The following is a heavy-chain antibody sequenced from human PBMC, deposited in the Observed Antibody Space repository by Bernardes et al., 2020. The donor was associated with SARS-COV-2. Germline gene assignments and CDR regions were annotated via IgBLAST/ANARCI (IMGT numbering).Heavy chain of an antibody. CDR3: ARWIYYDSSGYYYYFDY. J-gene: IGHJ4*02. V-gene: IGHV4-59*08. D-gene: IGHD3-22*01. CDR2: IYYSGST. CDR1: GGSISSYY. Sequence: SETLSLTCTVSGGSISSYYWSWIRQPPGKGLEWIWYIYYSGSTNYNPSLKSRVTISVDTSKNQFSLKLSSVTAADTAVYYCARWIYYDSSGYYYYFDYWGQGTLVTVSS.